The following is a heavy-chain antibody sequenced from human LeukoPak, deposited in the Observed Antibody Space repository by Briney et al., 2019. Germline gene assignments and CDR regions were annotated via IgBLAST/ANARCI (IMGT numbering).Heavy chain of an antibody. Sequence: SETLSLTCTVSGGSISSYYWSWIRQPAGKGLEWIGRIYTSGSTNYNPSLKSRVTMSVDTSKNQFSLKLSSVTAADTAVYYCARHSSSWYVRSYYGMDVWGQGTTVTVSS. J-gene: IGHJ6*02. V-gene: IGHV4-4*07. CDR1: GGSISSYY. D-gene: IGHD6-13*01. CDR2: IYTSGST. CDR3: ARHSSSWYVRSYYGMDV.